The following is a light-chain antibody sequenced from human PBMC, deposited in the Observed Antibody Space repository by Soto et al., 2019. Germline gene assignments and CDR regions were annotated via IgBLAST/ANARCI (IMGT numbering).Light chain of an antibody. V-gene: IGLV2-14*01. CDR1: SSDVGAYNY. CDR2: GVT. J-gene: IGLJ1*01. CDR3: NSYTTRSPYV. Sequence: QSALTQPSSLSGSPGQSITISCTGTSSDVGAYNYVSWYQQHPGKAPKLLIYGVTNRPSGVSNRFSGSKSGNTASLTISGLQAEDEADYYCNSYTTRSPYVFGTGTKVTVL.